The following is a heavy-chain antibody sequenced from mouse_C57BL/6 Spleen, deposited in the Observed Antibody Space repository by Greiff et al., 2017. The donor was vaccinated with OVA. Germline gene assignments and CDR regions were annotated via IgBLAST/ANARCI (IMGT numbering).Heavy chain of an antibody. CDR2: IDPSDSYP. Sequence: VQLQQPGAELVMPGASVKLSCKASGYTFTSYWMHWVKQRPGQGLEWIGEIDPSDSYPNYNQKFKGKSTLTVDKSSSTAYMQLSSLTSEDSAVYYCARGGNYYGSIHWYFDVWGTGTTVTVSS. CDR1: GYTFTSYW. D-gene: IGHD1-1*01. CDR3: ARGGNYYGSIHWYFDV. J-gene: IGHJ1*03. V-gene: IGHV1-69*01.